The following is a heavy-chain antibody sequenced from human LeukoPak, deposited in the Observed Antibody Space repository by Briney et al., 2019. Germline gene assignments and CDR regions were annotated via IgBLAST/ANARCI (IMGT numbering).Heavy chain of an antibody. J-gene: IGHJ5*02. D-gene: IGHD3-10*01. V-gene: IGHV3-48*03. Sequence: QAGGSLRLSCAASGFTFSSYEMNWVRRAPGKGLEWVSYISSSGSTIYYADSVKGRFTISRDNAKNSLYLQMNSLRAEDTAVYYCARTYYGSGSYHNWFDPWGQGTLVTVSS. CDR3: ARTYYGSGSYHNWFDP. CDR1: GFTFSSYE. CDR2: ISSSGSTI.